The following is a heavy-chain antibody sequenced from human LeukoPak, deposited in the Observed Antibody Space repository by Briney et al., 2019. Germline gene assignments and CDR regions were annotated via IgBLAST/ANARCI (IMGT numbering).Heavy chain of an antibody. D-gene: IGHD6-13*01. CDR1: GYTFTSYD. V-gene: IGHV1-8*01. CDR2: MNPNSGNT. Sequence: ASVKVSCKASGYTFTSYDINRVRQATGQGLEWMGWMNPNSGNTGYAQKFQGRVTMTRNTSISTAYMEPSSLRSEDTAVYYCARGLAAAWFDPWGQGTLVTVSS. J-gene: IGHJ5*02. CDR3: ARGLAAAWFDP.